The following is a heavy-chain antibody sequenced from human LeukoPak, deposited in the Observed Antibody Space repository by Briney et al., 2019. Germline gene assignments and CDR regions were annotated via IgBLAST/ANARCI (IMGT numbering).Heavy chain of an antibody. Sequence: ASVTVSYKASGYTFTSYGISWVRQAPGQGLEWMGWISAYNGNTNYAQKLQGRVTMITDTSTSTAYMELRSLRSDDTAVYYCASSYYDSSGYEIFDYWGQGTLVTVSS. CDR2: ISAYNGNT. V-gene: IGHV1-18*01. D-gene: IGHD3-22*01. J-gene: IGHJ4*02. CDR1: GYTFTSYG. CDR3: ASSYYDSSGYEIFDY.